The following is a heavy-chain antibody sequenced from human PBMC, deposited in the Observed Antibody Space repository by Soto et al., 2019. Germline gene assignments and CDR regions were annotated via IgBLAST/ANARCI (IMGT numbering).Heavy chain of an antibody. CDR3: AREWYYYDSSGSFFDY. J-gene: IGHJ4*02. CDR2: ISAYKGDT. V-gene: IGHV1-18*01. D-gene: IGHD3-22*01. CDR1: VYIFTSYG. Sequence: ASVKVPCKASVYIFTSYGMSWVRLAPGQGLEWMGWISAYKGDTKYAQKLQGRVTMTKDTSTRTAYMGVRSLTSDDTTVYYCAREWYYYDSSGSFFDYWGQGTLVTVSS.